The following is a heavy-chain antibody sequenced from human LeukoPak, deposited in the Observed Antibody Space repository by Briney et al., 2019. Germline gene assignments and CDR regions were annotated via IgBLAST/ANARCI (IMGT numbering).Heavy chain of an antibody. Sequence: SETLSLTCAVYGGSFSGYYWSWIRQPPGKGLEWIGEINHSGSTNYNPSLKSRVTISVDTSKNQFSLKLSSVTAADTAVYYCARQNTAISEFDYWGQGTLVTVSS. CDR1: GGSFSGYY. CDR3: ARQNTAISEFDY. CDR2: INHSGST. D-gene: IGHD5-18*01. V-gene: IGHV4-34*01. J-gene: IGHJ4*02.